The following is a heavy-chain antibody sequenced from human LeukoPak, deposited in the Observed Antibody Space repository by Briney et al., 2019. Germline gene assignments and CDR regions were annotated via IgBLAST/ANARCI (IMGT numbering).Heavy chain of an antibody. Sequence: ASVKVSCKVSGHTLTEIFMHWVRQAPGKGFEWMGGVDPEDYETINAQKFQGRVTMTEDTSTDTAYMELSSLRSEDTAVYYCARHVPEHGHRSLYYYYYMDVWGKGTTVTVSS. V-gene: IGHV1-24*01. CDR1: GHTLTEIF. CDR3: ARHVPEHGHRSLYYYYYMDV. CDR2: VDPEDYET. D-gene: IGHD1-14*01. J-gene: IGHJ6*03.